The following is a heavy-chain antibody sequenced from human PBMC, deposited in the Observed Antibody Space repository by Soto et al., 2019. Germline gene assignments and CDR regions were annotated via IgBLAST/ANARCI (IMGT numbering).Heavy chain of an antibody. D-gene: IGHD6-19*01. CDR2: ISYDGSSK. V-gene: IGHV3-30*18. J-gene: IGHJ2*01. CDR3: AKDEYTSAWFWYFDL. Sequence: QVQLVESGGGVVQPGRSLRLSCAASGFSFSSYGMDWVRQAPGKGLEWVAVISYDGSSKYYADAVKGRFTISRDNSKNTLYLQMNSLRAEGTALYYCAKDEYTSAWFWYFDLWGRGTLVTVSS. CDR1: GFSFSSYG.